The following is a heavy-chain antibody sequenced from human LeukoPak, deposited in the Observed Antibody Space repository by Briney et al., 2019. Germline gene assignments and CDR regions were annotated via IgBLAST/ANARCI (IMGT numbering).Heavy chain of an antibody. Sequence: PSETLSLTCAVSGASISGSNYYWGWIRQPPGKGLEWIGNIYSSGSTYYNASLQSRVTISIDTSKNQFSLRLNSVTAADTAMYYCVKSGGYGLIDYWGQGTRVTVSS. D-gene: IGHD1-26*01. V-gene: IGHV4-39*01. CDR3: VKSGGYGLIDY. CDR2: IYSSGST. J-gene: IGHJ4*02. CDR1: GASISGSNYY.